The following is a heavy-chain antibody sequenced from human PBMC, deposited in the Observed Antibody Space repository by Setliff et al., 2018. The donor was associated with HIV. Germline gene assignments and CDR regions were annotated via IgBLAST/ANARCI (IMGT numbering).Heavy chain of an antibody. Sequence: ASVKVSCKASGYTFTNYGVSWVRQAPGQGLEWMGWISTFDRSINYDDKFEGRITMTTGTSMNTAYLDLSGLRSDDTAVYYRARDRTAGYNYDYGYWGQGTLVTVSS. J-gene: IGHJ4*02. CDR2: ISTFDRSI. D-gene: IGHD3-16*01. V-gene: IGHV1-18*01. CDR3: ARDRTAGYNYDYGY. CDR1: GYTFTNYG.